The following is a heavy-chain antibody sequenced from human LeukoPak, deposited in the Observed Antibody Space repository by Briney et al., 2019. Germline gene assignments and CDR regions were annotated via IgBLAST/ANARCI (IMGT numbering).Heavy chain of an antibody. Sequence: GASVKVSCKASGGTFSSYAISWVRQAPGQGLEWMGRIIPILGIANYAQKFQGRVTITADKSTSTAYMELSSLRSEDTAVYYCARGGGPISSTSCYWIACVGFYGMDAWGRGTTVTVSS. CDR2: IIPILGIA. J-gene: IGHJ6*02. V-gene: IGHV1-69*04. D-gene: IGHD2-2*01. CDR3: ARGGGPISSTSCYWIACVGFYGMDA. CDR1: GGTFSSYA.